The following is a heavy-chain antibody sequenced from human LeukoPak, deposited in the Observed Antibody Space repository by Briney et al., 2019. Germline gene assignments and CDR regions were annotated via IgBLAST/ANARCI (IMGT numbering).Heavy chain of an antibody. CDR2: TSYDGSTN. Sequence: GRSLRLSCAASGFIFSTYAMHWVRQPPGKGLDWVAVTSYDGSTNYYSDSVQGRFTISRDNSKNTLFLQMNSLRDEDTAVYYCARAPNDYTDYSDAFNIWGQGTVVTVSS. D-gene: IGHD4-11*01. V-gene: IGHV3-30*04. J-gene: IGHJ3*02. CDR3: ARAPNDYTDYSDAFNI. CDR1: GFIFSTYA.